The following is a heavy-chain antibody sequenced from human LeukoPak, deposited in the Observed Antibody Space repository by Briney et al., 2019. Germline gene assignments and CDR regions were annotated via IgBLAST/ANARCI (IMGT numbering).Heavy chain of an antibody. CDR1: GGSIDITNY. V-gene: IGHV4-4*02. J-gene: IGHJ4*02. CDR3: AREGGPYRPLDY. CDR2: ISHDGTR. Sequence: SETLSLTCGVSGGSIDITNYWSWVRQAPGKGLEWIGEISHDGTRNYNPSLRSRVAMSFDRANNHFSLSLTAVTAADAAVYYCAREGGPYRPLDYSGQGTLVTVAS.